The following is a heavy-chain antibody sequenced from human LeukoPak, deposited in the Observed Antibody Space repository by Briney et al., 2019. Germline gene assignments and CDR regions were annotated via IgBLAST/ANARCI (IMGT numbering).Heavy chain of an antibody. J-gene: IGHJ4*02. D-gene: IGHD2-21*01. Sequence: PGRSLRLSCAASGFTFSSYAMHWVRQAPGKGLEWVAVISYDGSNKYYADSVKGRFTISRDNSKNTLYLQMNSLRAEDTAVYYCARGGLFVVIATRAYYFDYWGQGTLVTVSS. CDR1: GFTFSSYA. V-gene: IGHV3-30*04. CDR3: ARGGLFVVIATRAYYFDY. CDR2: ISYDGSNK.